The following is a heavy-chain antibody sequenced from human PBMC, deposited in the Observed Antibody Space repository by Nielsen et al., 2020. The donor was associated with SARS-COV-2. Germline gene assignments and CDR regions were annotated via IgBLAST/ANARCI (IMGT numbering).Heavy chain of an antibody. V-gene: IGHV3-49*03. J-gene: IGHJ1*01. Sequence: GGSLRLSCETSGFTFDDYMMSWFRQAPGKGLEWVGFIGMNRFGGATRYAASVRGRFTISRDDSKSIASLHMNTLKPEDTAMYFCTRSQYDSSGFYLWGQGTLVTVSS. CDR1: GFTFDDYM. D-gene: IGHD3-22*01. CDR3: TRSQYDSSGFYL. CDR2: IGMNRFGGAT.